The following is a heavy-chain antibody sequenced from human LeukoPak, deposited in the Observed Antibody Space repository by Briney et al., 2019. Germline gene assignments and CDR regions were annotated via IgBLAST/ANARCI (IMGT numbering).Heavy chain of an antibody. V-gene: IGHV3-7*01. J-gene: IGHJ4*02. CDR3: ARSSGYYYGGSGY. Sequence: GSLRLSCAASGFTFSSYWMSWVRQAPGKGLEWVANRKQDGSEKYYVDSVKGRFTISRDNAKNSLYLQMNSLRAEDTAVYYCARSSGYYYGGSGYWGQGTLVTVSS. CDR2: RKQDGSEK. CDR1: GFTFSSYW. D-gene: IGHD3-22*01.